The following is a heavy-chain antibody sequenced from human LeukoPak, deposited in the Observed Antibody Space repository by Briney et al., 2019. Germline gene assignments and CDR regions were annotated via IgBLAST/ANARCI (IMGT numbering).Heavy chain of an antibody. CDR3: VARNGYHYAFDY. J-gene: IGHJ4*02. Sequence: PGGSLRLSCVGSELTFSAYAMSWVRQTPGKGLEWVSGISGNGANTDSADSVEGRFTISRDNSKDTLYLEMNNLRAEDAAVYYCVARNGYHYAFDYWGQGTQVVVSS. CDR1: ELTFSAYA. CDR2: ISGNGANT. V-gene: IGHV3-23*01. D-gene: IGHD3-10*01.